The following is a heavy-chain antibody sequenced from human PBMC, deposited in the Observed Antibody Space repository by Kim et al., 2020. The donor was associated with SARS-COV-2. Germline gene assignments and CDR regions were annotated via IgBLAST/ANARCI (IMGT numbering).Heavy chain of an antibody. V-gene: IGHV4-34*01. CDR3: ARGRPKYRAADY. D-gene: IGHD2-2*01. CDR2: INHSGST. Sequence: SETLSLTCAVYGGSFSGYYWSWIRQPPGKGLEWIGEINHSGSTNYNPSLKSRVTISVDTSKNQFSLKLSSVTAADTAVYYCARGRPKYRAADYWGQGTLVTVSS. CDR1: GGSFSGYY. J-gene: IGHJ4*02.